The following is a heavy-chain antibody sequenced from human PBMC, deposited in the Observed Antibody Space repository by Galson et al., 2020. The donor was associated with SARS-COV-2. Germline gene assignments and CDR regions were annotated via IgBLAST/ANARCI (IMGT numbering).Heavy chain of an antibody. Sequence: ASVKVSCKASGYTFTGYYMHWVRQAPGQGLEWMGWINPNSGGTNYAQKFQGRVTMTRDTSISTAYMELSRLRSDDTAVYYCARVPFPYSSRGGNWFDPWGQGTLVTVSS. V-gene: IGHV1-2*02. CDR3: ARVPFPYSSRGGNWFDP. J-gene: IGHJ5*02. CDR1: GYTFTGYY. CDR2: INPNSGGT. D-gene: IGHD6-13*01.